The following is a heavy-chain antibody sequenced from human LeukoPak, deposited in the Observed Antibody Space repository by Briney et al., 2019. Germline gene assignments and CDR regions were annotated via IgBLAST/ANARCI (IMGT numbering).Heavy chain of an antibody. CDR3: ARQGLYDSSDFWTYQH. D-gene: IGHD3/OR15-3a*01. CDR1: GFSFSDYY. J-gene: IGHJ1*01. CDR2: ISSSRDYK. Sequence: PGGSLRLSCAASGFSFSDYYMSWIRQTPEEGLEWLLDISSSRDYKDYADSLKGRFTISRDNAKNSVYLQMNSLRAEATAVYYCARQGLYDSSDFWTYQHWGQGTLVTVSS. V-gene: IGHV3-11*06.